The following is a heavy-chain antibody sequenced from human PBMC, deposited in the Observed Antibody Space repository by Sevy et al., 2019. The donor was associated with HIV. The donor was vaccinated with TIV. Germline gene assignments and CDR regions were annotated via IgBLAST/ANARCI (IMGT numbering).Heavy chain of an antibody. CDR3: ARDAFVLVTTGAKNDGYFQH. V-gene: IGHV3-74*01. Sequence: GGSLRLSCAASGFTFSSNWMHWVRQAPGKGLVWVSRINSDGSSTNYADSVKGRFTISRENAKNTLYLQMNSLRAEDTAVYYGARDAFVLVTTGAKNDGYFQHWGQGALVTVSS. CDR1: GFTFSSNW. CDR2: INSDGSST. D-gene: IGHD4-17*01. J-gene: IGHJ1*01.